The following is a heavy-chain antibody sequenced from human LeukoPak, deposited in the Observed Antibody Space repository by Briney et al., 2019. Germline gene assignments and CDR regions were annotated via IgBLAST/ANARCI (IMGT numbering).Heavy chain of an antibody. CDR3: VKDRSTSGVSEFDC. CDR2: ISWDGSST. J-gene: IGHJ4*02. Sequence: GRSLRLSCAASGFTFDDYAMHWVRQVPGKGLEWVSFISWDGSSTYYVDSVKGRFIISRDNRKNSLYLQMNSLRTEDTALYYCVKDRSTSGVSEFDCWGQGTLVTVSP. V-gene: IGHV3-43*01. D-gene: IGHD1-1*01. CDR1: GFTFDDYA.